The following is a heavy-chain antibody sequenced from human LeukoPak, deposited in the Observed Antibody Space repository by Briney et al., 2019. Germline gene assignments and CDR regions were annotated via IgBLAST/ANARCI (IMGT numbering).Heavy chain of an antibody. D-gene: IGHD2-2*01. CDR3: AKAGGCSSTSCYGDYYHGMDV. V-gene: IGHV3-9*01. CDR1: GFTFDDYA. CDR2: ISWNSGSI. Sequence: GRSLRLSCAASGFTFDDYAMHWVRQAPGKGLEWVSGISWNSGSIGYADSVKGRFTISRDNAKNSLYLQMNSLRAEDTALYYCAKAGGCSSTSCYGDYYHGMDVWGQGTTVTVSS. J-gene: IGHJ6*02.